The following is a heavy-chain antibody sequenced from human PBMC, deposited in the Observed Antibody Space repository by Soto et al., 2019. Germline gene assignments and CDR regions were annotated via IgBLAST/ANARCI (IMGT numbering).Heavy chain of an antibody. J-gene: IGHJ3*02. CDR1: GYSFTSYW. Sequence: GESLKISCKCSGYSFTSYWISWVRQMPGKGLEWMGRIDPSDSYTNYSPSFQGHVTISADKSISTAYLQWSSLKASDTAMYYCALDRDYDSSGYYVNAFDIWGQGTMVTVSS. D-gene: IGHD3-22*01. CDR3: ALDRDYDSSGYYVNAFDI. V-gene: IGHV5-10-1*01. CDR2: IDPSDSYT.